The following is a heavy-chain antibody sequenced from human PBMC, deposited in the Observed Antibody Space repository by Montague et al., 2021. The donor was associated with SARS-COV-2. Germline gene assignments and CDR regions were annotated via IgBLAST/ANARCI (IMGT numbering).Heavy chain of an antibody. V-gene: IGHV4-34*01. CDR1: GGSFSGYY. D-gene: IGHD2-2*02. CDR2: INHSGST. J-gene: IGHJ5*02. CDR3: ASLTLGYCSSTSCYSDWFDP. Sequence: SETLSLTCAVYGGSFSGYYWSWIRQPPGKGLEWIGEINHSGSTNYNPSLKRRVTISVDTSKNQFSLKLSSVTAADTAVYYCASLTLGYCSSTSCYSDWFDPWGQGTLVTVSS.